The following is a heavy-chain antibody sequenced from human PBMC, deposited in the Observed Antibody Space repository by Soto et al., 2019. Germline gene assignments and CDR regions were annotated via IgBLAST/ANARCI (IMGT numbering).Heavy chain of an antibody. CDR3: ARDASWRGYCSSTSCPPSDYYYMDV. CDR1: GYTFTSYA. CDR2: INAGNGNT. J-gene: IGHJ6*03. V-gene: IGHV1-3*01. D-gene: IGHD2-2*01. Sequence: QVQLVQSGAEVKKPGASVKVSCKASGYTFTSYAMHWVRQAPGQRLEWMGWINAGNGNTKYSQKFQGRVTITRDTSASTAYMELSSLRSEDTAVYYCARDASWRGYCSSTSCPPSDYYYMDVWGKGTTVTVSS.